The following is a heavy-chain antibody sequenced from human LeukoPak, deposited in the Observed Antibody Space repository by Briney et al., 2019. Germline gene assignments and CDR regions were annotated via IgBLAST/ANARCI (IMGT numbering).Heavy chain of an antibody. J-gene: IGHJ4*02. CDR2: INQSGST. V-gene: IGHV4-34*01. CDR1: GGSFSGYY. CDR3: ARGLDTSGYYSDY. D-gene: IGHD3-22*01. Sequence: PSETLSLTCDVYGGSFSGYYWTWIRQPPGKGLQWIGEINQSGSTNYNPPLKSRVIISVDRSKNQFSLNLRSVTAADTGVYYCARGLDTSGYYSDYWGQGTLLTVSS.